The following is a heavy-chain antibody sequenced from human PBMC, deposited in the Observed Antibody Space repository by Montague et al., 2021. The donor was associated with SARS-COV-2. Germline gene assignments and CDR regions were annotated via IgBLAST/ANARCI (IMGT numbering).Heavy chain of an antibody. D-gene: IGHD2-2*01. CDR2: INYSGSA. CDR1: GGSISSYY. V-gene: IGHV4-59*01. Sequence: SETLSLTCTVSGGSISSYYCNWIRQSPGKGLEWIGYINYSGSANYNPSLKSRVTISVDTSKNQLSLNLSSVTAADTAVYYCARRGVVVIPAVVEYYYGMDVWGQGTTVTVSS. J-gene: IGHJ6*02. CDR3: ARRGVVVIPAVVEYYYGMDV.